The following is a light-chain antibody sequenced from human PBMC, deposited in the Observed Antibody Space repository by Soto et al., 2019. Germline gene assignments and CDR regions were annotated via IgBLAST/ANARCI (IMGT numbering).Light chain of an antibody. CDR3: SSYTSSSRYV. J-gene: IGLJ1*01. V-gene: IGLV2-14*01. Sequence: QSVLTQPASVSGFPGQSITISCTGTSSDVGGYNYVSWYQQHPGKAPKLMIYDVSNRPSGVSNRFSGSKSGNTASLTIFGLQAEDEADYYCSSYTSSSRYVFGTGTKVTVL. CDR2: DVS. CDR1: SSDVGGYNY.